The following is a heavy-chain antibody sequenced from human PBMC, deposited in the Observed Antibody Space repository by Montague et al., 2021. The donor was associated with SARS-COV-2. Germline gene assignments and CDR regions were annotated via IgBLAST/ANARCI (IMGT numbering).Heavy chain of an antibody. Sequence: PALVKPTQTLTLTCTFSGFSRSTSGLCVSWIRQPPGKALEWLARIDWDDDKYYSTSLKTRLTISKDTSKNQVVLTMTNMDPVDTATYYCAAHRITGWAFDYWGQGTLVTVSS. D-gene: IGHD1-20*01. CDR1: GFSRSTSGLC. V-gene: IGHV2-70*11. CDR2: IDWDDDK. CDR3: AAHRITGWAFDY. J-gene: IGHJ4*02.